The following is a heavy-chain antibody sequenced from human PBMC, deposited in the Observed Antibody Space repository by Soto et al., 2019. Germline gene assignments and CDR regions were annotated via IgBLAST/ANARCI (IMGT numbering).Heavy chain of an antibody. Sequence: GGSLRLSCAASGFTFNNAWMNWVRQAPGKGLEWIGRIKSKTDGGTTDYAAPVKGRFTISRDDSKNTLYLQMNSLKTEDSAVYYCTTANRYGYTSQNYYYYYMDVWGKGTTVTVSS. CDR1: GFTFNNAW. CDR2: IKSKTDGGTT. V-gene: IGHV3-15*01. CDR3: TTANRYGYTSQNYYYYYMDV. J-gene: IGHJ6*03. D-gene: IGHD5-18*01.